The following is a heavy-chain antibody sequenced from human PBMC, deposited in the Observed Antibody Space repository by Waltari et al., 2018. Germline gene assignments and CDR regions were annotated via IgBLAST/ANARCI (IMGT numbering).Heavy chain of an antibody. CDR2: LDPDDGES. J-gene: IGHJ4*02. D-gene: IGHD2-2*01. CDR3: AKAYCTRTTCYEWDY. Sequence: EVQLVQSGAEVKKPGATVKISCKASGYSFSDYYLHWVQTAPGKGLEWMGRLDPDDGESIYAEKFQGRVTITADTTRDTTYMELSSLRSDDTAVYYCAKAYCTRTTCYEWDYWGQGTPVTVSS. CDR1: GYSFSDYY. V-gene: IGHV1-69-2*01.